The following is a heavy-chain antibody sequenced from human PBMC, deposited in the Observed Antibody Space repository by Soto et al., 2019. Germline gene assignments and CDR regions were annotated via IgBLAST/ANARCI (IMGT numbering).Heavy chain of an antibody. V-gene: IGHV3-33*01. Sequence: LRLSCAASGFTFSSYGMHWVRQAPGKGLEWVAVIWYDGSSKYYADSVKGRFTISRDNSKNTLYLQMNSLRAEDTAVYYCARALREYYDFWSGYYQNNYYYYGMDVWGQGTTVTVSS. CDR2: IWYDGSSK. J-gene: IGHJ6*02. D-gene: IGHD3-3*01. CDR3: ARALREYYDFWSGYYQNNYYYYGMDV. CDR1: GFTFSSYG.